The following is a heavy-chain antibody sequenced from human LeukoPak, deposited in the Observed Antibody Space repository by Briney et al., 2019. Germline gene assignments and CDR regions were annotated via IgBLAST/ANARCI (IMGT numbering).Heavy chain of an antibody. J-gene: IGHJ4*02. CDR3: TRDAHYYDSSGYSPTYYFDY. V-gene: IGHV3-49*04. Sequence: GGSLRLSCTASGFTFGDYAMSWVRQAPGKGLEWVGFIRSKAYGGTTEYAASVKGRFTISRDDSKSIAYLQMNSLKTEDTAVYYCTRDAHYYDSSGYSPTYYFDYWGQGTLVTVSS. CDR2: IRSKAYGGTT. D-gene: IGHD3-22*01. CDR1: GFTFGDYA.